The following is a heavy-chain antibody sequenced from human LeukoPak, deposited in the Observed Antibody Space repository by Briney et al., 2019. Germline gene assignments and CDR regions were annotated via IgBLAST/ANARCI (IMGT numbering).Heavy chain of an antibody. V-gene: IGHV3-21*01. CDR3: ARDPPSRGTRYFDY. J-gene: IGHJ4*02. CDR1: GFTFSSYS. CDR2: ISSSSSYV. Sequence: GGSLRLSCAASGFTFSSYSLNWVRQAPGKGLEWVSSISSSSSYVDYADSVKGRFTISRDNAKNSLYLQMDSLRVEDTAVYYCARDPPSRGTRYFDYWGQGTLVTVSS. D-gene: IGHD3-16*01.